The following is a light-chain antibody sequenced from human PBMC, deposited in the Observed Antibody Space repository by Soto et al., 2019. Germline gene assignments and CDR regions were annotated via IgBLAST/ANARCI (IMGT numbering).Light chain of an antibody. Sequence: EIVITQSPVHLSVSPVERATLSCRASQSVSSNLAWYQQKPGQAPSLLIYGAFTRATGIPARFSGSGSGTVFTLTINSLQPEDFATYYCQQTYDTPITFGQGTRLEIK. CDR1: QSVSSN. CDR2: GAF. J-gene: IGKJ5*01. CDR3: QQTYDTPIT. V-gene: IGKV3-15*01.